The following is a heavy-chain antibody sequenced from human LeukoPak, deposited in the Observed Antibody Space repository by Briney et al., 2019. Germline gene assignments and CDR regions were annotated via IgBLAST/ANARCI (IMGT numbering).Heavy chain of an antibody. CDR1: GFTFSSYS. V-gene: IGHV3-21*01. J-gene: IGHJ4*02. D-gene: IGHD2-2*01. Sequence: GGSLRLSCAASGFTFSSYSMNWVRQAPGKGLEWVSSISSSSSYIYYADSVKGRFTISRDNAKNSLYLQMNSLRAEDTAVYYCARTLFDPYIVVVPAATSFDYWGQGTLVTVSS. CDR3: ARTLFDPYIVVVPAATSFDY. CDR2: ISSSSSYI.